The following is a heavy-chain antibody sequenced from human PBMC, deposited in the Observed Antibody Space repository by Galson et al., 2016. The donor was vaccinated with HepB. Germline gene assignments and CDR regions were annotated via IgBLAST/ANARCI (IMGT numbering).Heavy chain of an antibody. CDR3: ARGFSDYYYALDV. V-gene: IGHV3-53*01. J-gene: IGHJ6*02. Sequence: SLRLSCAASGFTVSSNYMAWVRQAPGKGLEWVSVIYSGGSPLYADSVKGRFTLSRDNSKNTMYLEMNSLRAEDTAVYYCARGFSDYYYALDVWGQGTTVTVSS. CDR2: IYSGGSP. D-gene: IGHD6-19*01. CDR1: GFTVSSNY.